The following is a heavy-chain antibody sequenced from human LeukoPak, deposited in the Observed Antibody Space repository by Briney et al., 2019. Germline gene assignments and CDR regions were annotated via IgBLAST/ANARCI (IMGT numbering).Heavy chain of an antibody. Sequence: SETLSLTCTVSGGSISSGTYYWSWIRQTAGKGLEWIGRIYTSGSIDYNPSLKSRVSFSVDTSKNQFSLKLSSVTAADTAVYYCATDTYMDTFNYWGQGTLVTVSS. J-gene: IGHJ4*02. CDR2: IYTSGSI. CDR1: GGSISSGTYY. V-gene: IGHV4-61*02. CDR3: ATDTYMDTFNY. D-gene: IGHD2/OR15-2a*01.